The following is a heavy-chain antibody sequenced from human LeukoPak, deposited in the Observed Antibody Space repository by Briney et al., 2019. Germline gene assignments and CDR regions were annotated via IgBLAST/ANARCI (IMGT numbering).Heavy chain of an antibody. J-gene: IGHJ4*02. D-gene: IGHD4-23*01. CDR1: GFTFSSYA. CDR3: AKDIFFRGGKAFDY. V-gene: IGHV3-23*01. Sequence: GGSLRLSCAASGFTFSSYAMSWVRQAPGKGLEWVSAISGSGGSTYYAGSVKGRFTISRDNSKNTLYLQMNSLRAEDTAVYYCAKDIFFRGGKAFDYWGQGTLVTVSS. CDR2: ISGSGGST.